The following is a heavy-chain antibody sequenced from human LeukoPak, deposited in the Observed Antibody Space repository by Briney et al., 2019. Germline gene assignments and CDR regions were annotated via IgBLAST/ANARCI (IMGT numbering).Heavy chain of an antibody. V-gene: IGHV3-20*04. CDR1: GFTFDDFG. CDR2: INWNGGST. CDR3: ARGSEVVTAIPWYFDY. D-gene: IGHD2-21*02. Sequence: GGSLRLSCAASGFTFDDFGMSWVRQAPGKGLEWVSGINWNGGSTGYADSVKGRFTITRDNGKNSLYLQMNSLRAEDTALYYCARGSEVVTAIPWYFDYWGQGTLVTVSS. J-gene: IGHJ4*02.